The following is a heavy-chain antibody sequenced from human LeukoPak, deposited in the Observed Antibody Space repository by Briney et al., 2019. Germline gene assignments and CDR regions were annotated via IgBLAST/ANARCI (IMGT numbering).Heavy chain of an antibody. CDR1: GGSISSGGYY. V-gene: IGHV4-31*03. J-gene: IGHJ4*02. CDR3: ARGMAATGVIFDY. D-gene: IGHD7-27*01. CDR2: IYYSGST. Sequence: SETLSLTCTVSGGSISSGGYYWGWVRQHPGRGREWIGYIYYSGSTYYNPSLKTRVTISVDTSKNQFSLKLRSGTAADTAVYYCARGMAATGVIFDYWGQGTLVTVSS.